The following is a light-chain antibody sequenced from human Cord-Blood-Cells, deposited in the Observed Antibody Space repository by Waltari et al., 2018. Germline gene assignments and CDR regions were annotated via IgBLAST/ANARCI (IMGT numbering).Light chain of an antibody. CDR3: CSYAGSVV. CDR2: EGS. V-gene: IGLV2-23*01. CDR1: SSDVGSYNL. Sequence: QSALTQPASVSGSPGQSITISCTGTSSDVGSYNLVSWYQQHPGKAPKLMIHEGSKRPSGVANRFSGSKSGNPASLTISGLQAEDEADYYCCSYAGSVVFGGGTKLTVL. J-gene: IGLJ2*01.